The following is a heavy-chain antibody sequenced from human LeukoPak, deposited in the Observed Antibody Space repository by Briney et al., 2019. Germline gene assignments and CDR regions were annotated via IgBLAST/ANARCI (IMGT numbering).Heavy chain of an antibody. CDR2: ISSSGSTI. Sequence: GGSLRLSCAASGFTFSSYAMSWVRQAPGKGLEWVSYISSSGSTIYYADSEKGRFTISRDNAKNSLYLQMNSLRAEDTAVYYCARHRRYSSGWLWYMDVWGKGTTVTVSS. CDR1: GFTFSSYA. D-gene: IGHD6-19*01. J-gene: IGHJ6*03. CDR3: ARHRRYSSGWLWYMDV. V-gene: IGHV3-48*04.